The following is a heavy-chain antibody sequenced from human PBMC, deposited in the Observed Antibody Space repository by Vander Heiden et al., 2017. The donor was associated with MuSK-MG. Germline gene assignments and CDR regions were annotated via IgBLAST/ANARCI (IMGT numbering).Heavy chain of an antibody. CDR1: GFTFSSYW. J-gene: IGHJ4*02. CDR2: IKQDGREK. Sequence: EVQLVESGGGLVQPGGSLRLSCAASGFTFSSYWMSWVRQAPGKGLEWVAKIKQDGREKDDVDSVKGRFTISRDNAKNSLYLKMTRLRAEDTALYDGARDGGDYGADWGQGTMVTVYS. CDR3: ARDGGDYGAD. D-gene: IGHD4-17*01. V-gene: IGHV3-7*01.